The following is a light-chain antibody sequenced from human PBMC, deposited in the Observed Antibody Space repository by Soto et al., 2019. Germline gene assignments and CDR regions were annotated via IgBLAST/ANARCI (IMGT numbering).Light chain of an antibody. CDR2: DAS. Sequence: EIVLTQSPATLSLSPGERATLSCRASQSVSNYLAWYQQKAGQAPRLLIYDASNRATGIPARFSGSGSGTDLTLTISSPEPEDFEVAYCQQCSNWPPITFGQGTRLEIK. J-gene: IGKJ5*01. V-gene: IGKV3-11*01. CDR3: QQCSNWPPIT. CDR1: QSVSNY.